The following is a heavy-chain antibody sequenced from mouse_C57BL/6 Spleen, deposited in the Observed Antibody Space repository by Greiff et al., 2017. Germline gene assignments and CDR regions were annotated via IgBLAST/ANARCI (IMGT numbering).Heavy chain of an antibody. V-gene: IGHV1-59*01. CDR1: GYTFTSYW. CDR3: ARGRLGYYFDY. J-gene: IGHJ2*01. CDR2: IDPSDSYT. Sequence: QVQLQQPGAELVRPGTSVKLSCKASGYTFTSYWMPWVKQRPGQGLEWIGVIDPSDSYTNYNQKFKGKATLTVDTSSSTAYMKLRSLTSEDSAVYDCARGRLGYYFDYWGQGTTLTVSS. D-gene: IGHD1-2*01.